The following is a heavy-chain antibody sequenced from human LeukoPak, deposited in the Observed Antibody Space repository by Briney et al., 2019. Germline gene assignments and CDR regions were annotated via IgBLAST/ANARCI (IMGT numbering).Heavy chain of an antibody. J-gene: IGHJ4*02. D-gene: IGHD3-22*01. CDR2: INPNSGGT. V-gene: IGHV1-2*02. Sequence: ASGKASCKASGYTFTGYYMHWGRQAPGQGLEWMGWINPNSGGTNYAQQFQGRLTMTRDTSISTAYMELSRLRSDDTAVYYCARVKTMIIVVSLFDYWGQGTLVTVSS. CDR1: GYTFTGYY. CDR3: ARVKTMIIVVSLFDY.